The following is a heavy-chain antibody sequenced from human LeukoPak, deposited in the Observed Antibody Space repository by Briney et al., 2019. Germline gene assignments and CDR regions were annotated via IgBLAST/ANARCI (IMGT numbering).Heavy chain of an antibody. CDR3: ARDRSGGNYATFEY. Sequence: GGSLRLSCAAPGFTFSNNAISWVRQAPGKGLEWVLAISAAGGSTYYADSVKGRFTFSRDNAKNTLYVQMNSLRAEDTAVYYCARDRSGGNYATFEYWGQGTLITVSS. D-gene: IGHD1-26*01. CDR1: GFTFSNNA. J-gene: IGHJ4*02. CDR2: ISAAGGST. V-gene: IGHV3-23*01.